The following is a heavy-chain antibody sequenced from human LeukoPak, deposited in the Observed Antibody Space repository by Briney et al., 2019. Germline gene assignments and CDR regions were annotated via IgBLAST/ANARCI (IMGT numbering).Heavy chain of an antibody. V-gene: IGHV3-48*03. CDR3: ARAYLPYFDY. CDR2: ISSSGSTI. Sequence: GGSLRLSCAASGFTFSSHEMNWVRQAPGKGLEWVSYISSSGSTIYYADSVEGRFTISRDNAKNSLYLQMNSLRAEDTAVYYCARAYLPYFDYWGQGTLVTVSS. J-gene: IGHJ4*02. CDR1: GFTFSSHE.